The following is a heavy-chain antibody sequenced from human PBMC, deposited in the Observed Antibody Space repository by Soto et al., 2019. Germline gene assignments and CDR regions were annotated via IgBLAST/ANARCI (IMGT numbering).Heavy chain of an antibody. V-gene: IGHV6-1*01. J-gene: IGHJ4*02. Sequence: SQTLSLTCAISGDSVSSNSAAWNWIRHSPSRGLEWLGRTYYRSKWYNDYAVSMRSRITINPDSSKNHFSLRLTGVTAADTAVYYCATGNVDSMLEYWGQGTQVTVSS. D-gene: IGHD3-3*01. CDR1: GDSVSSNSAA. CDR2: TYYRSKWYN. CDR3: ATGNVDSMLEY.